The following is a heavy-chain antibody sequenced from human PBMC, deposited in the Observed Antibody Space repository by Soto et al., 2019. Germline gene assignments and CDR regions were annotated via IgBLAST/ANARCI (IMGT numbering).Heavy chain of an antibody. J-gene: IGHJ3*02. Sequence: QVQLQESGPGLVKPSETLSLMCTVSGGFISSHYWSWIRQTPGKGLEWIAYTYNSGSTKYNPSLKSRVTIAVDTSKNHFSLKLSSVTAADTALYYCAGGSGRSSWYGDAFDIWGQGTMVTVSS. D-gene: IGHD6-13*01. CDR1: GGFISSHY. V-gene: IGHV4-59*08. CDR3: AGGSGRSSWYGDAFDI. CDR2: TYNSGST.